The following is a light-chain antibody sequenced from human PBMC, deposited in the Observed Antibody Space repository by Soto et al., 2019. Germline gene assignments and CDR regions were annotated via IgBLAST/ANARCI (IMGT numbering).Light chain of an antibody. V-gene: IGLV1-44*01. CDR3: AAWDDSLNGLV. J-gene: IGLJ2*01. CDR1: SSNIGSKP. CDR2: NTN. Sequence: QSVLTQPPSASGTPGQRVTIACSGSSSNIGSKPVNWYQQLPGAAPKPFIHNTNQRPSVVPDRFSGSKSGTSASLAISGLQSDDEVHYYCAAWDDSLNGLVFGGGTKLTVL.